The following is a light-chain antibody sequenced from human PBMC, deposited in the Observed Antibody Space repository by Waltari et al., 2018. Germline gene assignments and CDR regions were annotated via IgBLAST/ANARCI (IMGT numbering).Light chain of an antibody. CDR2: AVR. CDR3: QQGKTFPWT. J-gene: IGKJ1*01. V-gene: IGKV1-12*01. CDR1: QSVDTY. Sequence: DIQMTQSPSSLSASVGDTVTITCRASQSVDTYLAWYQQRPGKAPALLSSAVRDLQSGVPSRFSGSGYGTHFTLNINSLQPEDFATYYCQQGKTFPWTFGQGTKVEI.